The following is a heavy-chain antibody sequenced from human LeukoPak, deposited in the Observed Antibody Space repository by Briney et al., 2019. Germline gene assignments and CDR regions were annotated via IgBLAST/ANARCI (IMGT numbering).Heavy chain of an antibody. D-gene: IGHD3-9*01. CDR1: GHTFTSYD. CDR3: ATGWSYDILTGYAFDP. J-gene: IGHJ5*02. V-gene: IGHV1-8*02. Sequence: ASVKVSCKASGHTFTSYDINWVRQAPGQGLEWMGWINPNSGGTNYAQKFQGRVTMTEDTSTDTAYMELSSLRSEDTAVYYCATGWSYDILTGYAFDPWGQGTLVTVSS. CDR2: INPNSGGT.